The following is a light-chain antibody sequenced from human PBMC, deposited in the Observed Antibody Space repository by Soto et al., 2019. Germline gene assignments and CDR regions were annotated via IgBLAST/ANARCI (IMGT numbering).Light chain of an antibody. V-gene: IGKV2-24*01. CDR1: QSLVHTDGNTY. J-gene: IGKJ2*01. CDR2: RVS. Sequence: DIVLTQTPLSSPVTLGQPASISCKSSQSLVHTDGNTYLSWLQRRPGQPPRVLIYRVSNRVSGVPERFSGSGAGTEFTLKISSVEAEDVGVYYCMQAAPSFHTFGQGTNLEIK. CDR3: MQAAPSFHT.